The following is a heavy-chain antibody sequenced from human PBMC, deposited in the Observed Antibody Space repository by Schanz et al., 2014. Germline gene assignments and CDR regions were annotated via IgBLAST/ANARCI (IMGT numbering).Heavy chain of an antibody. D-gene: IGHD3-10*01. J-gene: IGHJ4*02. CDR2: IKDDGRET. V-gene: IGHV3-7*01. Sequence: EVQLVESGGGLVQPGGSLRLSCAASGFTFSTLWMSWVRQAPGKGLEWVANIKDDGRETYYVDSVKGRFTISRDNAKNALYLQMDSLRAEDTAVYYCGVMVRRSTGFDYWGQGTLVTVSS. CDR1: GFTFSTLW. CDR3: GVMVRRSTGFDY.